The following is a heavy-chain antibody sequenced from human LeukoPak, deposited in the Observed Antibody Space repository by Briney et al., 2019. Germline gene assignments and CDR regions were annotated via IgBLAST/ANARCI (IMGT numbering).Heavy chain of an antibody. CDR3: AIESVCSSTSCYFFGY. Sequence: ASVKVSCKASGYTFTSYGISWVRQAPGQGLEWMGWISAYNGNTNYAQKLQGRVTMTTDTSTSTAYMELRSLRSDDTAVYYCAIESVCSSTSCYFFGYWGQGTLVTVSS. CDR1: GYTFTSYG. CDR2: ISAYNGNT. J-gene: IGHJ4*02. D-gene: IGHD2-2*01. V-gene: IGHV1-18*01.